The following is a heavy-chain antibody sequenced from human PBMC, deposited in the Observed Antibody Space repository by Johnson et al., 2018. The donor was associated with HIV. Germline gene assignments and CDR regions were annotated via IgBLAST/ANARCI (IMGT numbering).Heavy chain of an antibody. CDR2: ISYDGYNK. Sequence: QVQLVESGGGLVQPGGSLRLSCAASGFTFSNYAMHWVRQAPGKGLEWVAVISYDGYNKYYADSVRGRFTISRDNSKNTLYLQMSSLRPEDTAVYYCTKPPSMGADAFDIWGQGAMVTVSS. CDR1: GFTFSNYA. J-gene: IGHJ3*02. V-gene: IGHV3-30-3*02. D-gene: IGHD3-16*01. CDR3: TKPPSMGADAFDI.